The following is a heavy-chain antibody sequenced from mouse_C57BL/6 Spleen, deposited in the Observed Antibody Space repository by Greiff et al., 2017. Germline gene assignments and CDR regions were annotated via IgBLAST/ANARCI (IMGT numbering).Heavy chain of an antibody. V-gene: IGHV1-55*01. CDR3: ARDGDYVEWYVGV. J-gene: IGHJ1*03. D-gene: IGHD2-13*01. CDR1: GYAFTSYW. CDR2: IYPGSGST. Sequence: VQLQQSGAELVKPGASVKMSCKASGYAFTSYWITWVKQRPGQGLEWIGEIYPGSGSTNYNEKFKSKATLTVDTSSSTAYIQLSSLTSEDSAVYYCARDGDYVEWYVGVWGTGATVSVAS.